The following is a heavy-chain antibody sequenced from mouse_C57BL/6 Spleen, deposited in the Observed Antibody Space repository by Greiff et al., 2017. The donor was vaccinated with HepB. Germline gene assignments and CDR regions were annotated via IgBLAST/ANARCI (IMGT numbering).Heavy chain of an antibody. Sequence: VQLQQSGPELVKPGASVKISCKASGYSFTGYYMNWVKQSPEKSLEWIGEINPSTGGTTYNQKFKAKATLTVDKSSSTAYMQLKSLTSEDSAVYYCARRRLGGDYFDYWGQGTTLTVSS. CDR1: GYSFTGYY. J-gene: IGHJ2*01. D-gene: IGHD2-2*01. CDR2: INPSTGGT. CDR3: ARRRLGGDYFDY. V-gene: IGHV1-42*01.